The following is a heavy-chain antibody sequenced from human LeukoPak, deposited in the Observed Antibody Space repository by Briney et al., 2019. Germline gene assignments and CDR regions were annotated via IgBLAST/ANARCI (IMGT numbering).Heavy chain of an antibody. D-gene: IGHD5-24*01. CDR2: VAPHNGNT. CDR3: TRDFSSKMATITDI. J-gene: IGHJ4*02. V-gene: IGHV1-18*01. Sequence: GSVKVSCHASGSTILDYGISWLRQAPGQGLEWVGWVAPHNGNTEYSQKFQGRVTLTTDTLTNTAFMELTSLSPDDTAIYYCTRDFSSKMATITDIWGQGTLVAVSS. CDR1: GSTILDYG.